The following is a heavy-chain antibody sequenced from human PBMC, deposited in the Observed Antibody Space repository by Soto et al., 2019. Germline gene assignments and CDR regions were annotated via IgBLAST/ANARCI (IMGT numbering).Heavy chain of an antibody. Sequence: PSETLSLTCAVYGGSFSCYYWIWIRQPPGKGLEWIGEINHSGSTNYNPSLKSRVTISVDTSKNQFSLKLSSVTAADTAVYYCARVRYCSSTSCYSPRYYFDYWGQGTLVTVSS. CDR1: GGSFSCYY. V-gene: IGHV4-34*01. D-gene: IGHD2-2*01. J-gene: IGHJ4*02. CDR3: ARVRYCSSTSCYSPRYYFDY. CDR2: INHSGST.